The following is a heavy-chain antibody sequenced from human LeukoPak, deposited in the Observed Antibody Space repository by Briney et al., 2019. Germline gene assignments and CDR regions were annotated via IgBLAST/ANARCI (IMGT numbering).Heavy chain of an antibody. Sequence: SQTLSLTCTVPGGSISSGSYYWSWIRQPAGKGLEWIGRIYTSGSANYNPSLKSRVTISVDTSKNQFSLKLSSVTAAGTAVYYCARRSTRYSSSWYPWGQGTLVTVSS. CDR1: GGSISSGSYY. V-gene: IGHV4-61*02. D-gene: IGHD6-13*01. CDR3: ARRSTRYSSSWYP. CDR2: IYTSGSA. J-gene: IGHJ5*02.